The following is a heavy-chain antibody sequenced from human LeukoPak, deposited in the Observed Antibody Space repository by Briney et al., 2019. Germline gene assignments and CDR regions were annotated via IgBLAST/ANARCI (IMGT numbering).Heavy chain of an antibody. V-gene: IGHV1-46*01. CDR1: GYTFTGYY. CDR2: INPSGGST. Sequence: EASVKVSCKASGYTFTGYYMHWVRQAPGQGLEWMGIINPSGGSTSYAQKFQGRVTMTRDTSTSTVYMELSSLRSEDTAVYYCARGQIVGATHGFPLDDYWGQGTLVTVSS. J-gene: IGHJ4*02. D-gene: IGHD1-26*01. CDR3: ARGQIVGATHGFPLDDY.